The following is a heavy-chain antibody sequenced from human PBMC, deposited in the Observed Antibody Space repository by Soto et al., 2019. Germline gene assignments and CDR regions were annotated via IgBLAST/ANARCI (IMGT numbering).Heavy chain of an antibody. Sequence: SETLSLTCTVSGGSISSYYWSWIRQPPGKGLEWIGYIYYSGSTNYNPSLKSRVTISVDTSKNQFSLKLSSVTAADTAVYYCARGGYDIERIYYYYYYMDVWGKGTTVTVSS. CDR1: GGSISSYY. V-gene: IGHV4-59*08. D-gene: IGHD5-12*01. CDR2: IYYSGST. CDR3: ARGGYDIERIYYYYYYMDV. J-gene: IGHJ6*03.